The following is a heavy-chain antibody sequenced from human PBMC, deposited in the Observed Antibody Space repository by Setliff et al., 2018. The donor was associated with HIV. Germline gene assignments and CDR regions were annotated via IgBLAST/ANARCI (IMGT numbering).Heavy chain of an antibody. CDR3: ARNVPGILPRWVGFDP. D-gene: IGHD1-20*01. J-gene: IGHJ5*02. CDR1: GYTFTTYH. CDR2: INPKSGGT. V-gene: IGHV1-2*02. Sequence: GASVKVSCKASGYTFTTYHIHWVRQAPGQGLEWMGWINPKSGGTHYGQKFQGRVTMTRDMSISTAYMELNRLRSDDSAVYYCARNVPGILPRWVGFDPWGQGTLVTVSS.